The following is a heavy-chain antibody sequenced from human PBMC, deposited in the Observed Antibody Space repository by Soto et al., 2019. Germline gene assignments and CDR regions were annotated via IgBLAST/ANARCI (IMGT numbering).Heavy chain of an antibody. D-gene: IGHD6-13*01. CDR3: ARGRGAAAGISDY. CDR2: IYHSGST. CDR1: GGSISSSNW. J-gene: IGHJ4*02. V-gene: IGHV4-4*02. Sequence: SETLSLTCAVSGGSISSSNWWSWVRQPPGKGLEWIGEIYHSGSTNYNPSLKSRVTISVDKSKNQLSLKLSSVTAADTAVYYCARGRGAAAGISDYWGQGTLVTVSS.